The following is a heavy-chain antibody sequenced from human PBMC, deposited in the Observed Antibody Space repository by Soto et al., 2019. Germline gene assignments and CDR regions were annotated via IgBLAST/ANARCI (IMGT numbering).Heavy chain of an antibody. Sequence: ASVKVSCKASGYTFTSYAMHWVRQAPGQRLEWMGWINAGNGNTKYSQKFQGRVTITRDTSASTAYMELSSLRSEDTAVYYCARGLTVLRFLEWSSPSSFDIWSQGTMVTVSS. V-gene: IGHV1-3*01. CDR2: INAGNGNT. CDR3: ARGLTVLRFLEWSSPSSFDI. J-gene: IGHJ3*02. CDR1: GYTFTSYA. D-gene: IGHD3-3*01.